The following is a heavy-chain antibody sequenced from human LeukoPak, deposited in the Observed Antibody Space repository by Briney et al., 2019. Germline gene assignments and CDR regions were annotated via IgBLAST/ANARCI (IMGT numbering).Heavy chain of an antibody. Sequence: GGSLRLSCAASGFTFSDYYMSWIRQAPGKGLEWVSYISSSGSTIYYADSVEGRFTISRDNAKNSLYLQMNSLRAEDTAVYYCAKDGQQQLVHPLDYWGQGTLVTVSS. CDR1: GFTFSDYY. D-gene: IGHD6-13*01. J-gene: IGHJ4*02. CDR3: AKDGQQQLVHPLDY. V-gene: IGHV3-11*04. CDR2: ISSSGSTI.